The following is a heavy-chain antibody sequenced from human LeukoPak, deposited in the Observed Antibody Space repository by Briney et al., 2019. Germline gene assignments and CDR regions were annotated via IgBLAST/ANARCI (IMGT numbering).Heavy chain of an antibody. J-gene: IGHJ5*02. CDR3: ARSDFWSGYYTYANWFDP. Sequence: GGSLRLSCAASGFTFSNYAVSWVRQAPGKGLEWVSAISGSGGSTYYADSVKGRFTISRDNSKNTLYLQMNSLRAEDTAVYYCARSDFWSGYYTYANWFDPWGQGTLVTVSS. CDR2: ISGSGGST. D-gene: IGHD3-3*01. V-gene: IGHV3-23*01. CDR1: GFTFSNYA.